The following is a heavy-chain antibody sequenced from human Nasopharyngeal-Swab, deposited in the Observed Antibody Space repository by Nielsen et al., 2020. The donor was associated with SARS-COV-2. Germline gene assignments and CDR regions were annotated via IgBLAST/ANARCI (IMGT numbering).Heavy chain of an antibody. Sequence: GEAMKICWAASGIISSDSAIHWVRQASGKGLEWVGRNRSKGNNYATAYAASVKGRFIIFRDAPTNTAYLQMNSLKTEDTAVYYCTRCGGGCYSGRDYWGQGTLVTVSS. J-gene: IGHJ4*02. CDR3: TRCGGGCYSGRDY. CDR2: NRSKGNNYAT. CDR1: GIISSDSA. D-gene: IGHD2-21*02. V-gene: IGHV3-73*01.